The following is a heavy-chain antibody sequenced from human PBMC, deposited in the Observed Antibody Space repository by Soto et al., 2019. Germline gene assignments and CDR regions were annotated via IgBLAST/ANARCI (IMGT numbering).Heavy chain of an antibody. CDR2: MHYTGFS. Sequence: SETLSLTCSFSGDSVTSHYLTWIRQSPEKGLEWIGYMHYTGFSHYNPSLKSRLTISVDRSKNQFTLQLTSVTVADTAVYYCANDSGITIGGVEDSLDIWGQGTMATVSS. V-gene: IGHV4-59*02. CDR1: GDSVTSHY. CDR3: ANDSGITIGGVEDSLDI. D-gene: IGHD3-16*01. J-gene: IGHJ3*02.